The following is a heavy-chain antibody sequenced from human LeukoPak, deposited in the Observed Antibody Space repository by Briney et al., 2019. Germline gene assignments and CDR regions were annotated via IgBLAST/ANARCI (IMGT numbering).Heavy chain of an antibody. D-gene: IGHD3-10*01. J-gene: IGHJ3*02. CDR1: GFTFSSYG. Sequence: GGSLRLSCAASGFTFSSYGMHWVRQAPGKGLEWVAFVRYDGTNKYNADSVKGRFTISRDNSKNTLYLQMNSLRAEDTAVYYCARGFLFDIWGQGTMVTVSS. CDR2: VRYDGTNK. CDR3: ARGFLFDI. V-gene: IGHV3-30*02.